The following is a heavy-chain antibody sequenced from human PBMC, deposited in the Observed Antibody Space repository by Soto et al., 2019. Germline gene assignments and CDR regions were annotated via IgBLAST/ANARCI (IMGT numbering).Heavy chain of an antibody. CDR1: GGTFSSYA. D-gene: IGHD1-26*01. J-gene: IGHJ5*02. Sequence: GASVKVSCKASGGTFSSYAISWVRQAPGQGLEWMGGIIPIFGTANYAQKFQGRVTITADESTSTAYMELSSLRSEDTAVYYCAREWELTNWFDPWGQGTLVTVSS. V-gene: IGHV1-69*13. CDR2: IIPIFGTA. CDR3: AREWELTNWFDP.